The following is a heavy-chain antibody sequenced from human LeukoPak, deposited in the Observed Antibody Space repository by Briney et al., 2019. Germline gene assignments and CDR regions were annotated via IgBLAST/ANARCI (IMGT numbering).Heavy chain of an antibody. Sequence: GGSLRLSCAASGFTFSSYAMSWVRQAPGKGLEWVSYISSSGSSIHYADSVKGRFTISRDNAKNSLFLQMNSLRAEDTAVYYCVRASYYYDTSGSPRGWFDPWGQGTLVTVSS. CDR1: GFTFSSYA. D-gene: IGHD3-22*01. CDR2: ISSSGSSI. CDR3: VRASYYYDTSGSPRGWFDP. J-gene: IGHJ5*02. V-gene: IGHV3-48*04.